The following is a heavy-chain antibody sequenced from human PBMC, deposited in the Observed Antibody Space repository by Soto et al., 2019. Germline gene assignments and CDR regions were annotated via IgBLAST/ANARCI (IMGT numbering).Heavy chain of an antibody. J-gene: IGHJ6*02. Sequence: GGSLRLSCAASGFTFSSYGMHWVRQAPGKGLEWVAVISYDGSNKYYADSVKGRFTISRDNSKNTLYLQMNSLRAEDTAVYYCAKGSAVDYYGSGSSSPYYYYYGMDVWGQGTTVTVS. CDR1: GFTFSSYG. D-gene: IGHD3-10*01. CDR2: ISYDGSNK. V-gene: IGHV3-30*18. CDR3: AKGSAVDYYGSGSSSPYYYYYGMDV.